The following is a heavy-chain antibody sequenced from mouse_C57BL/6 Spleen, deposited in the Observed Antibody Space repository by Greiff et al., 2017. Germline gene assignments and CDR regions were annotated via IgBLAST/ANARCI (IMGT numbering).Heavy chain of an antibody. Sequence: EVKLQESGPGLVKPSQSLSLTCSVTGYSITSGYYWNWIRQFPGNKLEWMGYISYDGSNNYNPSLKNRISITRDTSKNQFFLKLNSVTTEDTATYYCARGHSPHAMDYWGQGTSVTVSS. CDR2: ISYDGSN. J-gene: IGHJ4*01. V-gene: IGHV3-6*01. CDR1: GYSITSGYY. CDR3: ARGHSPHAMDY. D-gene: IGHD6-1*01.